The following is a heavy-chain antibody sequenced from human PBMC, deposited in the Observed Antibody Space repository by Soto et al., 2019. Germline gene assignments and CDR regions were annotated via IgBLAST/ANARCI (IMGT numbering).Heavy chain of an antibody. D-gene: IGHD2-8*01. CDR3: AKHAGYCSNCVWPDDY. V-gene: IGHV5-10-1*01. CDR1: GFSFTSSS. J-gene: IGHJ4*02. CDR2: INPSDSNT. Sequence: GESLKISCKGSGFSFTSSSISWVRQTPGKGLELMGRINPSDSNTYYGQSVHGDVTISADKSNSTPYLQWSSLTAADTAMYYCAKHAGYCSNCVWPDDYWGQGTLVTVSS.